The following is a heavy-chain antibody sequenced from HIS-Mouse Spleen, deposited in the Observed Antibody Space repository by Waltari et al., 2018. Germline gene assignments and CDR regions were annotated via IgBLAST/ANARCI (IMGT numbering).Heavy chain of an antibody. J-gene: IGHJ4*02. CDR2: ISGSGGST. D-gene: IGHD1-26*01. CDR1: GFTFSSYA. CDR3: AKVGGYSGSFFDY. Sequence: EVQLLEYGGGLVQPGGSLRLACAASGFTFSSYAMSWVGQAPGKGLEWVSAISGSGGSTYYADSVKGRFTISRDNSKNTLYLQMNSLRAEDTAVYYCAKVGGYSGSFFDYWGQGTLVTVSS. V-gene: IGHV3-23*01.